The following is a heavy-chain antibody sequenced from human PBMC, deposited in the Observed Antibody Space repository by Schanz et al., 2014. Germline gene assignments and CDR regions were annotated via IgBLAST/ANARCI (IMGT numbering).Heavy chain of an antibody. J-gene: IGHJ4*02. CDR1: GYTFTSYG. Sequence: QVQLVQSGGEMKKPGASVKVSCKASGYTFTSYGINWVRQAPGQGLEWMGWINGYNGHTLYAQKFQGRVTMTTDTSTSTSYMELRSLRSDDTAVYYCARGSDFWDRWGQGTLVIVSS. CDR2: INGYNGHT. D-gene: IGHD3-3*01. V-gene: IGHV1-18*01. CDR3: ARGSDFWDR.